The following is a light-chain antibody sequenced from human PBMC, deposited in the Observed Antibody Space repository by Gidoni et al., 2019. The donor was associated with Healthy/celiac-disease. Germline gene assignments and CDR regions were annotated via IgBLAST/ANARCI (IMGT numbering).Light chain of an antibody. J-gene: IGLJ1*01. V-gene: IGLV2-23*02. CDR2: EVR. CDR3: CSYAGSSTSYV. CDR1: SSDDGSYNL. Sequence: QSALPQPASVSESPGQWITISCTGTSSDDGSYNLVSWYQQQPGKAPKLMIYEVRKRPSGVSNRFSGSKSGNTASLTNSGLQAEDEADYSCCSYAGSSTSYVFGTGTKLTVL.